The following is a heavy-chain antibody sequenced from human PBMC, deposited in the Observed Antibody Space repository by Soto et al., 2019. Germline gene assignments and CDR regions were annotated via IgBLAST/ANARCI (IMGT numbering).Heavy chain of an antibody. J-gene: IGHJ4*02. D-gene: IGHD6-19*01. CDR1: GFTFSNFG. V-gene: IGHV3-30*18. CDR2: VTYDGTNK. Sequence: GGSLRLSCAASGFTFSNFGMHWVRQAPDTGLDWVAAVTYDGTNKYYADSVKGRFTISKDNSKNTLYLQMNSLRAEDTAVFYCAKERSSGWSLDYWGQGTLVTVSS. CDR3: AKERSSGWSLDY.